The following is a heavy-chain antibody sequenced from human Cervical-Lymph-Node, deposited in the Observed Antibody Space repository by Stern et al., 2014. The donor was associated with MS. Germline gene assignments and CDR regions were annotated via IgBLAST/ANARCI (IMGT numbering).Heavy chain of an antibody. V-gene: IGHV4-39*01. D-gene: IGHD2-8*02. CDR3: AKHACTGAACPFDL. Sequence: VQLVDSGPGLVKPSETLSLTCAVSGDSISSYTHYWAWIRQPPGKGLEWIGSVYYSGATYYNPSLKGPVTISVDTSKNHFSLGLNSVTAADTAVYYCAKHACTGAACPFDLWGQGTLVTVSS. CDR2: VYYSGAT. J-gene: IGHJ4*02. CDR1: GDSISSYTHY.